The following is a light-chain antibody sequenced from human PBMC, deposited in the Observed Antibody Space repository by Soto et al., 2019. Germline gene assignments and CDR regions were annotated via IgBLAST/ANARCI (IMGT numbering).Light chain of an antibody. J-gene: IGKJ5*01. CDR3: QQSYTTSIT. Sequence: DIQMTQSPSSLSASVGDRVPITCRAYQRISTYLNWYQQKPGKAPKLLLYGASTLQGGVPSRFTGSGAGTDLTLTISRLQPEDFATYYCQQSYTTSITFGQGTRLEIE. CDR2: GAS. V-gene: IGKV1-39*01. CDR1: QRISTY.